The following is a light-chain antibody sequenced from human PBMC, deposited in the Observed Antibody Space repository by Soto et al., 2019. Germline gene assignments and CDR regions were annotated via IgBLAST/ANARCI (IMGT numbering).Light chain of an antibody. J-gene: IGKJ1*01. CDR3: QQYGSSPSWT. CDR2: GAS. CDR1: QSVSSSY. V-gene: IGKV3-20*01. Sequence: EIVLTQSPGTLSLSPGERATLSCRASQSVSSSYLAWYQQRPGQAPRLPIYGASNRATGIPDRFSGSGSGTDFTLTISRLEPEDFAVYYCQQYGSSPSWTFGQGTKVEIK.